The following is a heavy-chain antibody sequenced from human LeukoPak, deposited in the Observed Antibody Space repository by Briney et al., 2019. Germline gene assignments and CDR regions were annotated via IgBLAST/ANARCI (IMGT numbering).Heavy chain of an antibody. J-gene: IGHJ4*02. CDR3: AKHYYGSGSQKYYFDY. CDR1: GFVFGDYG. CDR2: VRNDGSDK. D-gene: IGHD3-10*01. Sequence: GGFLRLSCAASGFVFGDYGMHWVRQAPGKGLEWVTMVRNDGSDKYYADSVKGRFTISRDNSKNTLYLQMNSLRPEDTAVYYCAKHYYGSGSQKYYFDYWGQGTLVTVSS. V-gene: IGHV3-30*02.